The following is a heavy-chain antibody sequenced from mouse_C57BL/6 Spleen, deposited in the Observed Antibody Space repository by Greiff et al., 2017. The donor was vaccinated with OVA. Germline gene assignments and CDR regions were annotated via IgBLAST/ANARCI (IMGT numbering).Heavy chain of an antibody. D-gene: IGHD1-1*01. CDR2: IHPNSGST. V-gene: IGHV1-64*01. CDR1: GYTFTSYW. J-gene: IGHJ1*03. CDR3: ARSGYGSSSWYFDV. Sequence: QVQLQQPGAELVKPGASVKLSCKASGYTFTSYWMHWVKQRPGQGLEWIGMIHPNSGSTNYNEKFKSKATLTVDKSSSTAYMQLSGLTSEDSAVYYCARSGYGSSSWYFDVWGTGTTVTVSS.